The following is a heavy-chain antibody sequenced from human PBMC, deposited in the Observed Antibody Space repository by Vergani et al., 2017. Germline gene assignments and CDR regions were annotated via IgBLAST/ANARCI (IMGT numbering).Heavy chain of an antibody. D-gene: IGHD3-16*01. J-gene: IGHJ4*02. Sequence: EVQLVESGGGLVQPGGSLRLSCAASGFTFSSYWMSWVRQAPGKGLEWVANIKQDGSEKYYVDSVKGRFTLSRDFSKNTLYLQMNSLRTDDTATYYCAKHFRGWGIDYWGQGTQVIVSS. CDR1: GFTFSSYW. V-gene: IGHV3-7*01. CDR3: AKHFRGWGIDY. CDR2: IKQDGSEK.